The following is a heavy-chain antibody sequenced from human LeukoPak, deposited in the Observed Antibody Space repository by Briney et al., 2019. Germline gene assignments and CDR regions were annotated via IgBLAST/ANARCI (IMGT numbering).Heavy chain of an antibody. V-gene: IGHV5-51*01. CDR2: IYPGDSNT. CDR3: ARRATSGGSYGRYYFDQ. CDR1: GYNFTNYW. Sequence: GESLKISSTGSGYNFTNYWIAWVRQMPGKGLEWMGIIYPGDSNTRYSPSFQGQVTISSDKSISTAFLQWSSLKASDTDMYYCARRATSGGSYGRYYFDQWGQGTLVTASS. D-gene: IGHD1-26*01. J-gene: IGHJ4*02.